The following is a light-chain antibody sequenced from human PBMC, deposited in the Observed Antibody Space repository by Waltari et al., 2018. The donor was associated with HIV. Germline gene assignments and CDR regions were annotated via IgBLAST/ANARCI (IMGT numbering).Light chain of an antibody. CDR1: SYNIGSTT. Sequence: QYVLTQPPSAYGTPGQRVTISCSGSSYNIGSTTVNWYQQLPGTAPKLRTYSNNQRPSGVPDRVSGSTSGTAASLASSGLQYEDEADYYCAAWDYSLNGPWVLGGGTKLTVL. V-gene: IGLV1-44*01. CDR2: SNN. J-gene: IGLJ3*02. CDR3: AAWDYSLNGPWV.